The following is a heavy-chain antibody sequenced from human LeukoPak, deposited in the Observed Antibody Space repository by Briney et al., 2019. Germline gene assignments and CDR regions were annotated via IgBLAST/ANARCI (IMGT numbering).Heavy chain of an antibody. Sequence: ASVKVSCKASGYSFSTFDINWVRQAPGQGPEWMGWMNPNSGNTGYAQKFQGRVTLTRSTSMTTAYMELSSLRSEDTAVYYCARQSLDGGSCYDYWGQGTPVTISP. CDR1: GYSFSTFD. CDR2: MNPNSGNT. CDR3: ARQSLDGGSCYDY. D-gene: IGHD2-15*01. V-gene: IGHV1-8*01. J-gene: IGHJ4*02.